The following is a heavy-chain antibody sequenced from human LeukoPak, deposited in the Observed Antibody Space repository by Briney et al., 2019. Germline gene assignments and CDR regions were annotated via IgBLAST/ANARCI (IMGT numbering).Heavy chain of an antibody. Sequence: PGGSPRLSCAASGFTFSSYEMNWVRQAPGKGLEWVSYISSSGSTIYYADSVKGRFTISRDNAKNSLYLQMNSLGAEDTAVYYCARDGGTRLKYSYGYGDYWGQGTLVTVSS. J-gene: IGHJ4*02. D-gene: IGHD5-18*01. CDR3: ARDGGTRLKYSYGYGDY. CDR1: GFTFSSYE. CDR2: ISSSGSTI. V-gene: IGHV3-48*03.